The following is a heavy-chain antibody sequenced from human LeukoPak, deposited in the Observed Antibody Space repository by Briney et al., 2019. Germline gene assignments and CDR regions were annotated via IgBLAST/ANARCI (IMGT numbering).Heavy chain of an antibody. CDR2: IYTSGST. CDR3: ARSADEILTGDNWFDP. Sequence: PSETLSLTCTVSGGSISSYYWSWIRQPAGKGLEWIGRIYTSGSTNYNPSLKSRVTMSVDTSKNQFSLKLSSVTAADTAVYYCARSADEILTGDNWFDPWGQGTLVTVSS. V-gene: IGHV4-4*07. J-gene: IGHJ5*02. D-gene: IGHD3-9*01. CDR1: GGSISSYY.